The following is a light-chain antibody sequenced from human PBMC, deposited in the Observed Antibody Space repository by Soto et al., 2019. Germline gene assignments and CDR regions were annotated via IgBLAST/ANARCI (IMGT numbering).Light chain of an antibody. CDR1: SGHSSYA. V-gene: IGLV4-69*01. J-gene: IGLJ3*02. CDR2: LNSDGSH. Sequence: QLVLTQSPSASASLGASVKLTCTLSSGHSSYAIAWHQQQPEKGPRYLMKLNSDGSHSKGDGIPDRFSGSSSGAERCLTISSLQSEDEADYYCQTWGTGPWVFGGGTKVTVL. CDR3: QTWGTGPWV.